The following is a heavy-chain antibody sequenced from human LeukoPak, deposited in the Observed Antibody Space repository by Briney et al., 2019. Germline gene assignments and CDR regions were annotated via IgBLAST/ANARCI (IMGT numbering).Heavy chain of an antibody. Sequence: GGSLRLSCAASGVTFSSYAMSWVRQAPGKGLGWVSAISGSGGSTYYADSVKGRFTISRDNSKNTLYLQMNSLRAEDTAVYYCAKDKYGRRQLGYCSSTSCYTVLNYFDYWGQGTLVTVSS. CDR1: GVTFSSYA. J-gene: IGHJ4*02. D-gene: IGHD2-2*02. CDR2: ISGSGGST. V-gene: IGHV3-23*01. CDR3: AKDKYGRRQLGYCSSTSCYTVLNYFDY.